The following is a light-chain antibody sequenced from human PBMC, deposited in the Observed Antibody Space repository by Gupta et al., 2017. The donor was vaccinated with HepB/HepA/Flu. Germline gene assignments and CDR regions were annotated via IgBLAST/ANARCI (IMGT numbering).Light chain of an antibody. CDR3: QHRAPSMLI. CDR1: QSVASYS. V-gene: IGKV3-20*01. J-gene: IGKJ1*01. Sequence: QSPGTLSLSPGERATLSCRASQSVASYSLAWYQQKPGQAPRLLMYGASKRATGTPDRFSGRGSGTDFTLTISRLDPEDLAVYYCQHRAPSMLIFGQGTKVEIK. CDR2: GAS.